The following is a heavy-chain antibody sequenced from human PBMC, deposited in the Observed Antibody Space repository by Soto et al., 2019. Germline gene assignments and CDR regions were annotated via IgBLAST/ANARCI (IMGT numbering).Heavy chain of an antibody. CDR1: GFTFSSCA. Sequence: VGSLRLSCAASGFTFSSCAMGWVRQAPGKGLEWVSSISVNGGSTYYADSVKGRFTISRDNSKNILYLHMISLRAEDTAVYYCAKERNSWYSSGSDSWGQGTLVTVSS. CDR3: AKERNSWYSSGSDS. D-gene: IGHD2-15*01. J-gene: IGHJ4*02. V-gene: IGHV3-23*01. CDR2: ISVNGGST.